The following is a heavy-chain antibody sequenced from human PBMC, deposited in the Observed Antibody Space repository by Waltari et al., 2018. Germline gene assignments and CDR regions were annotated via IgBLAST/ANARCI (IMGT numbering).Heavy chain of an antibody. CDR2: IYHRGST. V-gene: IGHV4-38-2*01. J-gene: IGHJ3*02. Sequence: QVQLQESGPGLVKPSETLSLTCAVSGYSISSGYYWGWIRQPPGKGLEWIGSIYHRGSTYYNPSLKSRVTISVDTSKNQFSLKLSSVTAADTAVYYCARQDYSDAFDIWGQGTMVTVSS. CDR3: ARQDYSDAFDI. D-gene: IGHD2-15*01. CDR1: GYSISSGYY.